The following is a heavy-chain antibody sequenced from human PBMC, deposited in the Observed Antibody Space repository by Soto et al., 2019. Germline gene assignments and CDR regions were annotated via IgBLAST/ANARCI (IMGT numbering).Heavy chain of an antibody. CDR3: VRGCGRASCPYYLDV. D-gene: IGHD2-2*01. V-gene: IGHV3-7*01. CDR1: AFTLSIYW. J-gene: IGHJ6*03. Sequence: EVQLVESGGGLVQPGGSLRLSCAASAFTLSIYWMSWVRQAPGKGQEWVATIKQDGSETHYVDSVKGRFTISRDNAENSLYLQMNSLRAEDTAVYYCVRGCGRASCPYYLDVWGKGTTVTVSS. CDR2: IKQDGSET.